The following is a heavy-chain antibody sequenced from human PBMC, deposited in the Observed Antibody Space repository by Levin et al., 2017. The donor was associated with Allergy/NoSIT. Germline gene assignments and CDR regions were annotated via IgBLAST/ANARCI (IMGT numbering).Heavy chain of an antibody. Sequence: GGSLRLSCAASGFTFSSYSMNWVRQAPGKGLEWVSYISSSSSTIYYADSVKGRFTISRDNAKNSLYLQMNSLRAEDTAVYYCASDNGVAAAGTGGYFDLRGRGTLVTVSS. V-gene: IGHV3-48*01. D-gene: IGHD6-13*01. CDR2: ISSSSSTI. CDR3: ASDNGVAAAGTGGYFDL. CDR1: GFTFSSYS. J-gene: IGHJ2*01.